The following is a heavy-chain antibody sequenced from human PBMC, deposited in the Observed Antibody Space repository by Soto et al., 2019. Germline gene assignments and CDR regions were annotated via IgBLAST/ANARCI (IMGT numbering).Heavy chain of an antibody. CDR2: INPNSGGT. CDR3: ASSYSSSSYAFDI. Sequence: ASGKVSCKASGYTFTGYYMHWVRQAPGQGLEWMGWINPNSGGTNYAQKFQGWVTMTRDTSISTAYMELSRLRSDDTAVYYCASSYSSSSYAFDIWGQGTMVTVSS. J-gene: IGHJ3*02. CDR1: GYTFTGYY. V-gene: IGHV1-2*04. D-gene: IGHD6-6*01.